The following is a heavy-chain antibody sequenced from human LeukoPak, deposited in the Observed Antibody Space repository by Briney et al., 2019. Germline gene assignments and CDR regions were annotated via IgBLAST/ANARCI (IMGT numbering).Heavy chain of an antibody. V-gene: IGHV1-18*01. J-gene: IGHJ4*02. D-gene: IGHD3-10*01. CDR2: ISAYNGNT. Sequence: GASVKVSCKASGYTFTSYGISWVRQAPGQGLEWMGWISAYNGNTNYAQKLQGRVTMTTDTSTSTAYMELRSLRSDDTAVYYCARGRVYYYGSGTLFDYWGQGTLVTVSS. CDR3: ARGRVYYYGSGTLFDY. CDR1: GYTFTSYG.